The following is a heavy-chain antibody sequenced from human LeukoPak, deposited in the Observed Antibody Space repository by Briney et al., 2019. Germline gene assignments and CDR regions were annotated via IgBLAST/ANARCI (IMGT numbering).Heavy chain of an antibody. D-gene: IGHD1-26*01. CDR2: ISYDGSNK. CDR3: ARELGYSGSYYGVYYYYYGMDV. V-gene: IGHV3-30-3*01. Sequence: GGSLRLSCAASGFTFSSNAMHWVRQAPGKGLEWVAVISYDGSNKYYADSVKGRFTISRDNSKNTLYLQMNSLRAEDTAVYYCARELGYSGSYYGVYYYYYGMDVWGQGTTVTVSS. CDR1: GFTFSSNA. J-gene: IGHJ6*02.